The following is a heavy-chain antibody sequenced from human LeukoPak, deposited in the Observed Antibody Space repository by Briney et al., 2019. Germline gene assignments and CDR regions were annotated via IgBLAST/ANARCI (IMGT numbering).Heavy chain of an antibody. CDR3: AEVSTTRLGELSPLRY. V-gene: IGHV3-23*01. D-gene: IGHD3-16*02. CDR2: ISGGGVST. CDR1: GFTFSSYA. Sequence: GGSLRLSCAASGFTFSSYAMSWVRQAPGKGLEWVSAISGGGVSTYYADSMKGRFTISRDNSKNTLYLQMNSLRAEDTAVYYCAEVSTTRLGELSPLRYWGQGTLVTVSS. J-gene: IGHJ4*02.